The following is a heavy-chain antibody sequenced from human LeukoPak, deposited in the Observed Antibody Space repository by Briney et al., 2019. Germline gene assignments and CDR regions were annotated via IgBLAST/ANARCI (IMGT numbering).Heavy chain of an antibody. CDR2: ISYDGSNK. Sequence: PGGSLRLSCAASGFTFSSYAMHWVRQAPGKGLEWVAVISYDGSNKYYADSVKGRFTISRDNSKNTLYLQMNSLRAEDTAVYYCAREYNYFGSGIFDYWGQGTLLTVSS. CDR1: GFTFSSYA. J-gene: IGHJ4*02. V-gene: IGHV3-30*04. D-gene: IGHD3-10*01. CDR3: AREYNYFGSGIFDY.